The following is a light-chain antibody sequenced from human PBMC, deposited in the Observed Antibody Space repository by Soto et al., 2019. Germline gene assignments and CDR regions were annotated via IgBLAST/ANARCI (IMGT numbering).Light chain of an antibody. V-gene: IGKV3-15*01. CDR2: GGS. J-gene: IGKJ2*01. CDR1: QSVSSH. Sequence: EIDLTHSPSTLSLSPVERATLPFRSSQSVSSHLVWFQQKPGQAPRLLMYGGSTRATGMPARFSGSGSGTEFTLIISSLQSEDFAVYYCQQYNNWPPYTFGQGTKVDIK. CDR3: QQYNNWPPYT.